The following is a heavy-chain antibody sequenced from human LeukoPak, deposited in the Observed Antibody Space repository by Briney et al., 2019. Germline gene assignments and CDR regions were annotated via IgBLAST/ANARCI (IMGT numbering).Heavy chain of an antibody. D-gene: IGHD3-22*01. J-gene: IGHJ4*02. CDR1: GYTFTSYY. CDR3: ARPMYYYDSSGAPDY. V-gene: IGHV1-46*01. CDR2: INPSGGST. Sequence: GASVKVSCKASGYTFTSYYMHWVRQAPGQGLEWMGIINPSGGSTSYAQKFQGRVTMTRDTSTSTVYMELSSLRSEDTAVYYCARPMYYYDSSGAPDYWGQGTLVTVSS.